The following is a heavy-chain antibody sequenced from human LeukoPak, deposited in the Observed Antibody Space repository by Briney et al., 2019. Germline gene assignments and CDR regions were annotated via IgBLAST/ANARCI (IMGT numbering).Heavy chain of an antibody. CDR1: GGSISSSNFY. Sequence: SETLSLTCTVSGGSISSSNFYWGWIRQPPGKGLEWIGSIYYSGSTYYNPSLKSRVTISVDTSKNQFPLKLSSVTAADTAVYYCARVSWFDELPSYWGQGTLVSVSS. D-gene: IGHD3-10*01. J-gene: IGHJ4*02. CDR2: IYYSGST. V-gene: IGHV4-39*06. CDR3: ARVSWFDELPSY.